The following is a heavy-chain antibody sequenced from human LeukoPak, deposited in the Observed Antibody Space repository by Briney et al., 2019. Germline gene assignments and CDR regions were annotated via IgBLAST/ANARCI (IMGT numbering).Heavy chain of an antibody. CDR3: ARDPGFTHGSGSPTGYMDV. CDR2: INPNSGGT. V-gene: IGHV1-2*02. Sequence: VASVKVSCKASGYTFTGYYMHWVRQAPGQGLEWMGWINPNSGGTNYAQKFQGRVTMTRDTSTSTVYMELSSLRSEDTAVYYCARDPGFTHGSGSPTGYMDVWGKGTTVTISS. CDR1: GYTFTGYY. D-gene: IGHD3-10*01. J-gene: IGHJ6*03.